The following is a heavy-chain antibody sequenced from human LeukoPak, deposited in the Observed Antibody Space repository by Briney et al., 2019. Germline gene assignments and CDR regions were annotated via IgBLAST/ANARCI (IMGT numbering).Heavy chain of an antibody. CDR2: ISGSGGST. CDR3: AKAREEWELRTGFDY. D-gene: IGHD1-26*01. CDR1: GFTFSSYA. Sequence: PGGSLRLSCAASGFTFSSYAMSWVRQAPGKGLEWVSAISGSGGSTYYADSVKGRFTISRDNSKNTLYLQMNSLRDEDTAVYYCAKAREEWELRTGFDYWGQGTLVTVSS. V-gene: IGHV3-23*01. J-gene: IGHJ4*02.